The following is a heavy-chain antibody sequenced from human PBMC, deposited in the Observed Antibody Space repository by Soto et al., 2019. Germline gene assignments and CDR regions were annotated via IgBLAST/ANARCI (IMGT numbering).Heavy chain of an antibody. J-gene: IGHJ6*02. D-gene: IGHD2-2*01. CDR2: IDPSDSYT. V-gene: IGHV5-10-1*01. CDR1: GYSFTSYW. CDR3: ARHEGRCSSTSCYARYYYYYGMDV. Sequence: LGESLKISCKGSGYSFTSYWISWVRQMPGKGLEWMGRIDPSDSYTNYSPSFQGHVTISADKSISTAYLQWSSLKASDTAMYYCARHEGRCSSTSCYARYYYYYGMDVWGQGTTVTVSS.